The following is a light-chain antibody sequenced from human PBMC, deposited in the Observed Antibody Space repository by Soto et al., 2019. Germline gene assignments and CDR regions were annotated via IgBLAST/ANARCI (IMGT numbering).Light chain of an antibody. V-gene: IGKV1-39*01. Sequence: DIQMTQSPSSLSASVGDRVTITCRASQSISSYLNWYQQKPGKAPKLLIYAASSLQSGVPSRFSGSGSGTDCTLTISSLQPEDFATYYGQQSYSTPPTFGQGTKLEIK. CDR1: QSISSY. J-gene: IGKJ2*01. CDR3: QQSYSTPPT. CDR2: AAS.